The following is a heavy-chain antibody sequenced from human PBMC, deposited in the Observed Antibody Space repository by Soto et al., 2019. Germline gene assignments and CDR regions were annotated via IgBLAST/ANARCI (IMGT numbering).Heavy chain of an antibody. J-gene: IGHJ2*01. CDR1: GFTFDDYA. Sequence: EVQLVESGGGLVQPGRSLRLSCAASGFTFDDYAMHWVRQAPGKGLEWVSGISWNSGSIGYADSVKGRFTISRDNAKNSLYQQMNSLRAEDTALYYCAKDKRKTGTTLPEYFDLWGRGTLVTVSS. D-gene: IGHD1-7*01. V-gene: IGHV3-9*01. CDR2: ISWNSGSI. CDR3: AKDKRKTGTTLPEYFDL.